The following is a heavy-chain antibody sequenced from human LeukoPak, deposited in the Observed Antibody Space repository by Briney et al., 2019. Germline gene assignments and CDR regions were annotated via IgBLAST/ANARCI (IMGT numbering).Heavy chain of an antibody. CDR3: ARDRSSGWYNYFDY. D-gene: IGHD6-19*01. CDR2: MNPNSGNT. J-gene: IGHJ4*02. V-gene: IGHV1-8*01. Sequence: GASVKVSCKASGYTFTSYDINWVRQATGQGLEWMGWMNPNSGNTGYAQKFQGRVTMTRNTSISTAYMELSSLRSEDTAVYYCARDRSSGWYNYFDYWGQGTLVTVSS. CDR1: GYTFTSYD.